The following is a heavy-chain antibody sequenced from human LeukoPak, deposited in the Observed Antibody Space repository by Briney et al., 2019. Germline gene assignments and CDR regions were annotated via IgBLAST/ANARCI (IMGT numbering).Heavy chain of an antibody. D-gene: IGHD2-2*01. Sequence: PGGSLRLSCAASGFTFSSYSMNWVRQAPGKGLEWVSVISGSGGTTYHADSVKGRFTISRDNSKNTLYLQMNSLRAEDTAVYYCASSRGLVVPAATFDYWGQGILVTVSS. V-gene: IGHV3-23*01. CDR3: ASSRGLVVPAATFDY. CDR1: GFTFSSYS. J-gene: IGHJ4*02. CDR2: ISGSGGTT.